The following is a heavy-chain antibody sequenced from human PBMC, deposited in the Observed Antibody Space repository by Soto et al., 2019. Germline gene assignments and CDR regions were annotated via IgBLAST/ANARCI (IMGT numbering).Heavy chain of an antibody. D-gene: IGHD3-3*01. CDR3: ARAYFWSGHYLDY. V-gene: IGHV4-30-4*01. CDR2: IYYSGST. CDR1: GGSSSSGDYY. J-gene: IGHJ4*02. Sequence: PSETLSLTCTVSGGSSSSGDYYWSWVLQPPGKGLEWIGYIYYSGSTYYNPSLKSRVTISVDTSKNQFSLKLSSVTAADTAVYYCARAYFWSGHYLDYWGQGTLVTVSS.